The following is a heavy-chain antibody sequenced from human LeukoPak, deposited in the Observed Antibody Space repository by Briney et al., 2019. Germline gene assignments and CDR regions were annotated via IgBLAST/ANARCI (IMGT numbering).Heavy chain of an antibody. J-gene: IGHJ4*02. CDR1: GGTFSSYA. Sequence: SVKVSCKASGGTFSSYAISWVRQAPGQGLECMGGIIPIFGTANYAQKFQGRVTITADKSTSTAYMELSSLRSEDTAVYYCARATVTTFSAPFDYWGQGTLVTVSS. V-gene: IGHV1-69*06. D-gene: IGHD4-17*01. CDR3: ARATVTTFSAPFDY. CDR2: IIPIFGTA.